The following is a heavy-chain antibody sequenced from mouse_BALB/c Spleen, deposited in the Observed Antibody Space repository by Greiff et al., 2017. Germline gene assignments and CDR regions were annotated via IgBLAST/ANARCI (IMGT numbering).Heavy chain of an antibody. Sequence: EVQLQQSGPDLVKPSQSLSLTCTVTGYSITSGYSWHWIRQFPGNKLEWMGYIHYSGSTNYNPSLKSRISITRDTSKNQFFLQLNSVTTEDTATYYCASGADYDAPMDYWGQGTSVTVSS. CDR1: GYSITSGYS. D-gene: IGHD2-4*01. V-gene: IGHV3-1*02. J-gene: IGHJ4*01. CDR3: ASGADYDAPMDY. CDR2: IHYSGST.